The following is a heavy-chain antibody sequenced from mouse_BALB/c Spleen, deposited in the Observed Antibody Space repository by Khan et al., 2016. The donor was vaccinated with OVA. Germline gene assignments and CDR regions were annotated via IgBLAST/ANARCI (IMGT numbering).Heavy chain of an antibody. J-gene: IGHJ4*01. V-gene: IGHV2-6-1*01. CDR3: ARQPYYHDRVMEN. CDR1: GFSLTNYG. Sequence: QVQLKQSGPGLVAPSQSLSITCTISGFSLTNYGVHWVRQPPGKGLEWLVVIWSDGSTTYNSTLNSRLSISKDNSKSQVFLKMNSLQTDDTAMYYCARQPYYHDRVMENWGQGTTVTVSS. CDR2: IWSDGST. D-gene: IGHD2-10*01.